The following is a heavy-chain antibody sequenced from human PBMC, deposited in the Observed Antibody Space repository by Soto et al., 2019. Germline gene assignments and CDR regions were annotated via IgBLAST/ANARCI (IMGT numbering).Heavy chain of an antibody. CDR3: ARGGATWFDY. V-gene: IGHV4-31*03. CDR1: GGSISSGGYY. J-gene: IGHJ4*02. Sequence: ASETLSLTCTVSGGSISSGGYYWSWIRQHPGKGLEWIGYIYYSGSTYYNPSLKSRVTISVDTSKNQFSLKLSSVTAADTAVYYCARGGATWFDYWGQGTLVTVSS. CDR2: IYYSGST.